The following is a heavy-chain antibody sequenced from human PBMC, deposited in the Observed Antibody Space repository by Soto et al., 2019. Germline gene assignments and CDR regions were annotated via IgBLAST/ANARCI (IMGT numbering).Heavy chain of an antibody. CDR3: AKDLLGYGCDH. Sequence: EVQLLESGGGLVQPGGSLRLSCATSGFTFSSNAMTWVRQAPGKGLEWVSSIEGYRAIYADSVKGRFTISRDNSRNTLLLQMNSLRAEDTAVYYCAKDLLGYGCDHWGQGTLVTVSS. CDR1: GFTFSSNA. CDR2: IEGYRA. J-gene: IGHJ4*02. D-gene: IGHD5-18*01. V-gene: IGHV3-23*01.